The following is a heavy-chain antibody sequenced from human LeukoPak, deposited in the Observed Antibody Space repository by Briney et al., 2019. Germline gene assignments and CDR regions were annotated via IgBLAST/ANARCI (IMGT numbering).Heavy chain of an antibody. CDR3: ARRLERRIWFDP. V-gene: IGHV3-48*04. D-gene: IGHD1-1*01. J-gene: IGHJ5*02. CDR1: GFTFSSYT. Sequence: PGGSLRLSCAASGFTFSSYTMNWVRQAPGKGLEWVSYINSVGSTIFYADSVKGRFTISRDNAKSSLYLQMNSLRAEDTAVYFCARRLERRIWFDPWGQGTLVTVSS. CDR2: INSVGSTI.